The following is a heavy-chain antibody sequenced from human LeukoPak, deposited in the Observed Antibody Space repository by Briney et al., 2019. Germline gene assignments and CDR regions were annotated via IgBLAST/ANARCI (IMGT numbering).Heavy chain of an antibody. CDR1: GLPVRPSS. D-gene: IGHD2-2*01. CDR3: ASAREYCINSNCYEYFQD. Sequence: GVSLRLSCAASGLPVRPSSMSWVRQAPGKGLEWVSVIYSTGSTYYEDSVNGRFTISRDTSKSTVHLQLNRLRVEDTAVYYCASAREYCINSNCYEYFQDWGQGTLVTVSS. CDR2: IYSTGST. J-gene: IGHJ1*01. V-gene: IGHV3-53*01.